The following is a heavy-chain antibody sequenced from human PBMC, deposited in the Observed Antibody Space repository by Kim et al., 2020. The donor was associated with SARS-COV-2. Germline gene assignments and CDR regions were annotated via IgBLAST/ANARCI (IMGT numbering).Heavy chain of an antibody. CDR1: GFTFSIYT. Sequence: GGSLRLSCSASGFTFSIYTMLWVRQAPGKGLECVSSIKSDGVSSYSADSVKGRFTISRDNSKNTLYLQMTSLKPEDTGVYYCVKGWNGDCWGQGTLVTVS. D-gene: IGHD3-3*01. CDR3: VKGWNGDC. CDR2: IKSDGVSS. J-gene: IGHJ4*02. V-gene: IGHV3-64D*09.